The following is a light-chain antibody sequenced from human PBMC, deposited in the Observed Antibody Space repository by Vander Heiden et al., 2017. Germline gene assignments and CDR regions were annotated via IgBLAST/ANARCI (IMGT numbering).Light chain of an antibody. Sequence: DVQMGQSASSLSASVGDRVTITCRASQSISSYLNWYQQKPGKAPKLLIYAASSLQSGVPSRFSGSCYGTDFTLTISILQPEDFAPYYCQQNDSNPLITFGGGTKVVIK. J-gene: IGKJ4*01. CDR3: QQNDSNPLIT. V-gene: IGKV1-39*01. CDR2: AAS. CDR1: QSISSY.